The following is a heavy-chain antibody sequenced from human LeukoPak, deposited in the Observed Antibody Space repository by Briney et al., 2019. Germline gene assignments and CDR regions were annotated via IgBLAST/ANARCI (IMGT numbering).Heavy chain of an antibody. V-gene: IGHV3-72*01. J-gene: IGHJ4*02. CDR2: TRNKANNYAT. D-gene: IGHD4-23*01. CDR3: TRWRSGTSD. Sequence: GGFLRLSCAASGYTFSDHYIDWVRQAPGKGLEWVGHTRNKANNYATEYAASVKGRFTISRDDSRNSVYLQMNSLKTEDTAVYYCTRWRSGTSDWGQGTLVTVSS. CDR1: GYTFSDHY.